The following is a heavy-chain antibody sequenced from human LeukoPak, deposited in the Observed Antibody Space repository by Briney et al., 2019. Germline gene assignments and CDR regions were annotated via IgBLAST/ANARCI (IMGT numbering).Heavy chain of an antibody. D-gene: IGHD3-10*01. CDR2: IYYSGST. V-gene: IGHV4-59*01. Sequence: SETLSLTCTVSGGSFSSYYWSWIRQPPGKGLEWIGYIYYSGSTNYNPSLRSRVTISVDTSKNQFPLKLSSVTTADTAVYYCARDRDYYGSGSSYFDYWGQGTLVTVSS. J-gene: IGHJ4*02. CDR3: ARDRDYYGSGSSYFDY. CDR1: GGSFSSYY.